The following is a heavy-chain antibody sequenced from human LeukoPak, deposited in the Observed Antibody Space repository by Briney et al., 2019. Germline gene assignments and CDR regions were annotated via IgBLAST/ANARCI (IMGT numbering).Heavy chain of an antibody. Sequence: SVKVSCKASGDNFNKYSIRWVRQAPGQGLEWMGRVMPIFGVTKYAQKFQGRVTITADESTTTGYMELNNLRSEDTAIYYCSTRPTIWKETTGFAESWGQGTLVIVSS. V-gene: IGHV1-69*02. J-gene: IGHJ5*02. CDR3: STRPTIWKETTGFAES. CDR2: VMPIFGVT. D-gene: IGHD1/OR15-1a*01. CDR1: GDNFNKYS.